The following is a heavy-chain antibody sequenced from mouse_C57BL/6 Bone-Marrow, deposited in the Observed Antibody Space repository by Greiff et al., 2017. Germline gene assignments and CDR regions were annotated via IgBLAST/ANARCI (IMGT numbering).Heavy chain of an antibody. Sequence: EVQLVESVAELVRPGASVKLSCTASGFTFKNTYMHWVQQRPEQGLEWIGRIDPANGNTKYAPKFQGKATITADTSSNTAYLQLSSLTSEDTAVYYCVYYGYGGAYWGQGTLVTVSA. CDR3: VYYGYGGAY. CDR1: GFTFKNTY. D-gene: IGHD2-2*01. V-gene: IGHV14-3*01. CDR2: IDPANGNT. J-gene: IGHJ3*01.